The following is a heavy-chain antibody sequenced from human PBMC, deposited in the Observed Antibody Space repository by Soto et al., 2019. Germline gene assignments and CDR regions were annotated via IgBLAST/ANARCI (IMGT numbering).Heavy chain of an antibody. CDR1: GFTFSSYA. Sequence: GGSLRLSCAASGFTFSSYAMSWVRRAPGKGLEWVSAISGSGGSTYYADSVKGRFTISRDNSKNTLYLQMNSLRAEDTAVYYCAKGPEYYYDSSGYWDDYWGQGTRVTVSS. J-gene: IGHJ4*02. V-gene: IGHV3-23*01. CDR3: AKGPEYYYDSSGYWDDY. D-gene: IGHD3-22*01. CDR2: ISGSGGST.